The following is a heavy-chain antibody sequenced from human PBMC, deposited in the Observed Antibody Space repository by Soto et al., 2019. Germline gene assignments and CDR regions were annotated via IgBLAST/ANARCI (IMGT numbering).Heavy chain of an antibody. CDR1: GYTFTSYA. CDR2: INAGNGNT. Sequence: ASVKVSCKASGYTFTSYAMHWVRQAPGQRLEWMGWINAGNGNTKYSQKFQGRVTITRDTSASTAYMELSSLRSEDTAVYYCARGQRIAVRTPPTYWGQGTLVTVSS. CDR3: ARGQRIAVRTPPTY. J-gene: IGHJ4*02. V-gene: IGHV1-3*01. D-gene: IGHD6-6*01.